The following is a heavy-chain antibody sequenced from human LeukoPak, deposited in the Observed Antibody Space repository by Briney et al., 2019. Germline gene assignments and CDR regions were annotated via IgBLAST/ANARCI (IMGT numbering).Heavy chain of an antibody. D-gene: IGHD6-6*01. J-gene: IGHJ4*02. CDR3: ARGGSSSGRIDY. CDR2: IYYSGST. Sequence: SETLSLTCTVSGGSISSYYWSWVRQPPGKGLEWIGYIYYSGSTNYNPSLKSRVTISVDTSKNQFSLKLSSVTAADTAVYYCARGGSSSGRIDYWGQGTLVTVSS. CDR1: GGSISSYY. V-gene: IGHV4-59*01.